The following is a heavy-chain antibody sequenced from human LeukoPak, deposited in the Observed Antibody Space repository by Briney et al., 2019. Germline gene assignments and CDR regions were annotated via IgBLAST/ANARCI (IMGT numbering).Heavy chain of an antibody. CDR3: ARFRTGYDDY. CDR1: GFTFSSYS. V-gene: IGHV3-21*01. CDR2: ISSSSSYI. J-gene: IGHJ4*02. Sequence: PGGSLRLSCAASGFTFSSYSMNWVRQAPGKGLGWVSSISSSSSYIYYADSVKGRFTISRDNAKNSLYLQMNSLRAEDTAVYYCARFRTGYDDYWGQGTLVTVSS. D-gene: IGHD5-12*01.